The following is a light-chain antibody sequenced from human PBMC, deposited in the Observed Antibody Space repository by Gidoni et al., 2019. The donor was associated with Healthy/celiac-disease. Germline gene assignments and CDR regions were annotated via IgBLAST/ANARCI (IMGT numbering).Light chain of an antibody. Sequence: IVFTQSPGTLSLSPGERATLSCRASQSVSSSYLGWYQQKPGQAPRLLIDGASSRATGIPDRCSGSGSGTDFTLTSSRLEHEDFAVYYCQQYGSSPYTFGQGTKLEIK. J-gene: IGKJ2*01. CDR3: QQYGSSPYT. V-gene: IGKV3-20*01. CDR1: QSVSSSY. CDR2: GAS.